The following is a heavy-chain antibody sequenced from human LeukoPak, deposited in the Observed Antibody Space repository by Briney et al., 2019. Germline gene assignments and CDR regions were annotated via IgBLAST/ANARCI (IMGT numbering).Heavy chain of an antibody. CDR2: NYTSGST. CDR3: ARRRSSSSGFDY. J-gene: IGHJ4*02. CDR1: GGSISSYY. D-gene: IGHD6-6*01. Sequence: SETLSLTSTVPGGSISSYYWSCIRQPPGKGLEWIGYNYTSGSTNYNPSLKSRVTISVDTSKNQFSLKLSSVTAADTAVYYCARRRSSSSGFDYWGQGTLVTVSS. V-gene: IGHV4-4*09.